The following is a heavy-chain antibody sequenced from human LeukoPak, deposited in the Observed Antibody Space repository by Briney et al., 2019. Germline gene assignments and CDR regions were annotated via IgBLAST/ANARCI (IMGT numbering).Heavy chain of an antibody. CDR1: GGSISSSSYY. CDR2: IYYSGST. Sequence: SETLSLTCTVSGGSISSSSYYWGWIRQPPGKGLEWIGSIYYSGSTYYNPSLKSRVTISVDTSKNQISLKLSSVTAADTAVYYCARDIAARPIIDWGQGTLVTVSS. V-gene: IGHV4-39*07. CDR3: ARDIAARPIID. J-gene: IGHJ4*02. D-gene: IGHD6-6*01.